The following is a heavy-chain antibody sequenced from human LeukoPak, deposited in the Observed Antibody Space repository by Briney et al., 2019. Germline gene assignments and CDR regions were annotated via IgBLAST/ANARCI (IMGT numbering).Heavy chain of an antibody. J-gene: IGHJ4*02. CDR1: GFTVSSNY. V-gene: IGHV3-66*01. CDR2: IYSGGST. CDR3: AREIAKRYLDY. D-gene: IGHD3-22*01. Sequence: PGGSLRLSCAASGFTVSSNYMSWVRQAPGKGLEWVSVIYSGGSTYYADSVKGRFTISRDNSKNTLYLQMNSLRAEDTAVYYCAREIAKRYLDYWGQGTLVTVSS.